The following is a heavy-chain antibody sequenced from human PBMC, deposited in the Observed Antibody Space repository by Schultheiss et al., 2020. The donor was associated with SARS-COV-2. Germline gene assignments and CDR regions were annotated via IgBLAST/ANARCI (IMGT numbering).Heavy chain of an antibody. Sequence: SETLSLTCTVSGGSISSYYWSWIRQPPGKGLEWIGYIYYSGSTNYNPSLKSRVTISVDTSKNQFSLELSCVTAADTAVYYCARGGTDIVVVPAAISSSFDYWGQGTLVTVAS. V-gene: IGHV4-59*12. J-gene: IGHJ4*02. D-gene: IGHD2-2*01. CDR2: IYYSGST. CDR3: ARGGTDIVVVPAAISSSFDY. CDR1: GGSISSYY.